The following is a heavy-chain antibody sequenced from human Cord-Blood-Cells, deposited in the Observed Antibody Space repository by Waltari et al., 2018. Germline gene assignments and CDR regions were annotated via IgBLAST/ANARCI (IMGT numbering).Heavy chain of an antibody. Sequence: QSGAEVKKPGASVKVSCKASGYSFTSYDINCVRTATGQGLAWLGWMNPNSGNTAYAQKFHGRNTMTRNTSISTAYMELSSLRTEDTIVYYSSRSDYGMLTVPYCYFDILGLGTLVTVAS. CDR3: SRSDYGMLTVPYCYFDI. CDR1: GYSFTSYD. CDR2: MNPNSGNT. J-gene: IGHJ2*01. V-gene: IGHV1-8*01. D-gene: IGHD3-9*01.